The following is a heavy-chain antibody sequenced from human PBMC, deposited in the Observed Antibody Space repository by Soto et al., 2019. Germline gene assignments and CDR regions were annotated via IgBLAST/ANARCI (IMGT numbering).Heavy chain of an antibody. J-gene: IGHJ4*02. V-gene: IGHV4-59*08. CDR3: ARLYDSSGLFDY. D-gene: IGHD3-22*01. CDR2: IYYSGST. CDR1: GGSISNYY. Sequence: PSETLSLTCTVSGGSISNYYWSWIRQPPGKGLEWIGYIYYSGSTNYNPSLKSRVTISVDTSKNQFSLKLSSVTAADTAVYYCARLYDSSGLFDYWGQGTLVTVSS.